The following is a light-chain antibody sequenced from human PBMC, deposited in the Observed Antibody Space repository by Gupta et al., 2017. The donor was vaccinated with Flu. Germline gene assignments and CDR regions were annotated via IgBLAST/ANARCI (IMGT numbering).Light chain of an antibody. CDR2: DAS. V-gene: IGKV1-33*01. CDR1: QEISNY. CDR3: QQDDTLPMA. Sequence: DIQMTQSPSSLSASVGDRVTITCHASQEISNYLNWYQQKPGKAPKLLIYDASKAYTALPSRFSGSASATDFTFTISILPPEDFVTYYCQQDDTLPMAFGHGTRLDIK. J-gene: IGKJ3*01.